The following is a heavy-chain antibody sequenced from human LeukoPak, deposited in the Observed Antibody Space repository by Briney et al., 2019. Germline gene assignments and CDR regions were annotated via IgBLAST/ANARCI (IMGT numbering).Heavy chain of an antibody. Sequence: SETLSLTCTVSGGSISSSSYYWGWIRRPPGKGLEWIGSIYYSGSTYYNPSLKSRVTISVDTSKNQFSLKLSSVTAADTAVYYCARHNYGYEYYYYYYMDVWGKGTTVTVSS. J-gene: IGHJ6*03. CDR2: IYYSGST. CDR1: GGSISSSSYY. D-gene: IGHD5-18*01. V-gene: IGHV4-39*01. CDR3: ARHNYGYEYYYYYYMDV.